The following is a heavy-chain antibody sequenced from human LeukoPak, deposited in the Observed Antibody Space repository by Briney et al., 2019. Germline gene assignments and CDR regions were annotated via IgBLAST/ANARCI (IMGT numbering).Heavy chain of an antibody. CDR2: MNPNSGST. CDR3: ARSRRYDSSGEFDY. Sequence: ASVKVSCKASGYTFTGYYMHWVRQATGQGLEWMGWMNPNSGSTGYAQRFQGRVTMTRSTSIRTAYMELNSLRSEDTAVYYCARSRRYDSSGEFDYWGQGTLVTVSS. D-gene: IGHD3-22*01. CDR1: GYTFTGYY. V-gene: IGHV1-8*02. J-gene: IGHJ4*02.